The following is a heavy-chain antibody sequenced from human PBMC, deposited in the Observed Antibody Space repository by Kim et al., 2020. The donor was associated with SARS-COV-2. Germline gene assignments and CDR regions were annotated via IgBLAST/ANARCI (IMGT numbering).Heavy chain of an antibody. V-gene: IGHV1-24*01. CDR2: LDPEDGES. CDR3: ATSPPIAAAGNWFDP. Sequence: ASVKVSCKVSGYTLTELSMHWVRQAPGKGLEWMGGLDPEDGESIYAQKFQGRVTMTEDTTTDTAYMDLSSLRSEDTAVYYCATSPPIAAAGNWFDPWGQGTLVTVSS. CDR1: GYTLTELS. D-gene: IGHD6-13*01. J-gene: IGHJ5*02.